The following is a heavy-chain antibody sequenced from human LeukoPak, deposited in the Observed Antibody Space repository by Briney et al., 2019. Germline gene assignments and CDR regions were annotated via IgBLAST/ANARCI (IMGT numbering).Heavy chain of an antibody. D-gene: IGHD3-10*01. Sequence: ASVKVSCKASGYTFTGYYMHWVRQAPGQGLEWMGWINPNSGGTNYAQKFQGRVTMTRDTSISTAYMELSRLRSDDTAVYYCARVGSGSYYPPIHGSDYWGQGTLVTVSS. CDR1: GYTFTGYY. CDR2: INPNSGGT. CDR3: ARVGSGSYYPPIHGSDY. V-gene: IGHV1-2*02. J-gene: IGHJ4*02.